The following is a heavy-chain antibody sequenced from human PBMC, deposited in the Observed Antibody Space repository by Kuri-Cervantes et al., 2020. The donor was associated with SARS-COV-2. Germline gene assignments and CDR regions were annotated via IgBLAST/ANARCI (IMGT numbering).Heavy chain of an antibody. CDR1: GFTFSRYS. J-gene: IGHJ6*04. D-gene: IGHD2-2*01. V-gene: IGHV3-21*01. CDR3: ARDSTSGVV. CDR2: ISSSSRSI. Sequence: GESLKISCAASGFTFSRYSMNWVRQAPGKGLEWVSSISSSSRSIYYADSVKGRFTISRDNAKNSLYLQMSSLRADDTAVYYCARDSTSGVVWGKGTPVTVSS.